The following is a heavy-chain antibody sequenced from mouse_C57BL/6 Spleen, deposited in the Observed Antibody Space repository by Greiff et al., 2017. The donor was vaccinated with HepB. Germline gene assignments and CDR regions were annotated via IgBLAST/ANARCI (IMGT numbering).Heavy chain of an antibody. CDR1: GFTFSDYY. D-gene: IGHD2-2*01. CDR2: ISNGGGST. V-gene: IGHV5-12*01. J-gene: IGHJ3*01. Sequence: KLVESGGGLVQPGGSLKLSCAASGFTFSDYYMYWVRQTPEKRLEWVAYISNGGGSTYYPDTVKGRFTISRDNAKNTLYLQMSRLKSEDTAMYYCARLYYGYDFSFAYWGQGTLVTVSA. CDR3: ARLYYGYDFSFAY.